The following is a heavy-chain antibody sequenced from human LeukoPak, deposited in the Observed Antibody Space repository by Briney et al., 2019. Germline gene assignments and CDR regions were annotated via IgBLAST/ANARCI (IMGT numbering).Heavy chain of an antibody. J-gene: IGHJ4*02. V-gene: IGHV3-21*04. Sequence: NPGGSLRLSCAASGFTFSSYSMNWVRQAPGKGLEWVSSISSSSSYIYYADSVKGRFTISRDNAKNSLYLQMNSLRAEDTAVYYCAKDPPTTGTTFDNWGRGTLVTVSS. CDR1: GFTFSSYS. CDR3: AKDPPTTGTTFDN. CDR2: ISSSSSYI. D-gene: IGHD1-1*01.